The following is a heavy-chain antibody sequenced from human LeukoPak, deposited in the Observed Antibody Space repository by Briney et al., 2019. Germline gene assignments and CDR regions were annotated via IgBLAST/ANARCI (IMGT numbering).Heavy chain of an antibody. J-gene: IGHJ5*02. Sequence: PSETLSLTCTVSGGSISSYYWSWIRQPPGKGLEWIGYIYYSGSTNYNPSLKSRVTISVDTSKNQFSLKLSSVTAADTAVYYCARERTYYDFWSGRGEFDPWGQGTLVTVSS. CDR2: IYYSGST. V-gene: IGHV4-59*01. D-gene: IGHD3-3*01. CDR3: ARERTYYDFWSGRGEFDP. CDR1: GGSISSYY.